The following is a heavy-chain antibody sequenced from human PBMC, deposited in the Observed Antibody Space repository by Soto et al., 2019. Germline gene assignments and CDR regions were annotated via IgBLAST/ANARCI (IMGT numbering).Heavy chain of an antibody. CDR3: ARAPVVVVAAAYFDY. CDR2: ISPYNGNT. D-gene: IGHD2-15*01. J-gene: IGHJ4*02. CDR1: DYAFTSYT. Sequence: QVQLVQSGAEVKKPGASVKVSCKASDYAFTSYTITWVRQAPGQGLEWMGWISPYNGNTDYAQKLQGRVTMTTDTSTSTAYMELRSLRSDDTAVYYCARAPVVVVAAAYFDYWGQGTLVTVSS. V-gene: IGHV1-18*01.